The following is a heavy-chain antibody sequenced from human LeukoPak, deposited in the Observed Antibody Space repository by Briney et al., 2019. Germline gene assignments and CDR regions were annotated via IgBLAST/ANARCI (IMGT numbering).Heavy chain of an antibody. D-gene: IGHD2-21*02. J-gene: IGHJ4*02. CDR3: AREGYCGGDCYLFDY. V-gene: IGHV3-48*03. CDR2: ISSSGSTI. Sequence: GGSLRLSCAASGFTFSSYEMNWVRQAPGKGLEWLSYISSSGSTIYYADPVKGRFTISRDNAKNSLYLQMNSLRAEDTAVYYCAREGYCGGDCYLFDYWGQGTLVTVSS. CDR1: GFTFSSYE.